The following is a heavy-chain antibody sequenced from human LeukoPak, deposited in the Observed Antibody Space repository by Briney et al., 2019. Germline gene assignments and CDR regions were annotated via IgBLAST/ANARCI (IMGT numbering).Heavy chain of an antibody. Sequence: ASVKVSCKASGYTFTGYYMHWVRQAPGQGLEWMGRINPNSGGTNYAQKFQGRVTMTRDTSISTVYMELSRLRSDDTAVYYCARVAMADAFDIWGQGTMVTVSS. CDR1: GYTFTGYY. D-gene: IGHD5-18*01. V-gene: IGHV1-2*06. CDR3: ARVAMADAFDI. J-gene: IGHJ3*02. CDR2: INPNSGGT.